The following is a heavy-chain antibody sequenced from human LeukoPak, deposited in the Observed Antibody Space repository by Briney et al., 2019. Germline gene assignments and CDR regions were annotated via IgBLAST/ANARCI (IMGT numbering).Heavy chain of an antibody. CDR1: GYSFTGYF. D-gene: IGHD3-22*01. J-gene: IGHJ4*02. Sequence: ASVKVSCKASGYSFTGYFIHWVRQAPGQGLEWMGCIDPNSGDTKYAQKFQGRVSMPRATSTRTAYMELSRLRSDDTAVYFCARSGSTGYSIDYWGQGTLVTVSS. V-gene: IGHV1-2*02. CDR3: ARSGSTGYSIDY. CDR2: IDPNSGDT.